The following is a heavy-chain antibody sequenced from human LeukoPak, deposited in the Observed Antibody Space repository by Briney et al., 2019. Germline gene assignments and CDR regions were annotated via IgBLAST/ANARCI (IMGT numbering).Heavy chain of an antibody. J-gene: IGHJ4*02. CDR2: ISGSGGST. D-gene: IGHD3-22*01. CDR3: AKIPYDSSGYYFDY. Sequence: TGGSLRLSCAASGFTFSSYAMSWVRQAPGKGLEWVSAISGSGGSTYYADSVKGRFTISRDNSKNTLYLQMNSLRAEDTAVYYCAKIPYDSSGYYFDYWGQGTLVTVSS. CDR1: GFTFSSYA. V-gene: IGHV3-23*01.